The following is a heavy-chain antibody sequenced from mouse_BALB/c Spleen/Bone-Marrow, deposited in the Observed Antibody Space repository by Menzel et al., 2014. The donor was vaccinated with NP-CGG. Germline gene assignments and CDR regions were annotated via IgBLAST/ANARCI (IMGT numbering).Heavy chain of an antibody. CDR1: GDSITSGY. CDR2: ISYTGNT. V-gene: IGHV3-8*02. CDR3: ARSLGRFDY. Sequence: DVKLVESGPSLIKPSQTLSLTCSVTGDSITSGYWNWIRKFPGNELEYMGYISYTGNTYYNPSLKSRISIARDTSKNQYYLQLHSVTTEDTATYFCARSLGRFDYWGQGATLTVSS. D-gene: IGHD4-1*01. J-gene: IGHJ2*01.